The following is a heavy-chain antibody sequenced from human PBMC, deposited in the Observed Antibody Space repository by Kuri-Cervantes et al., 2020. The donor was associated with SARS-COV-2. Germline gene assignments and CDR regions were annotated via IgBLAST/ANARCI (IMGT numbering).Heavy chain of an antibody. J-gene: IGHJ5*02. V-gene: IGHV4-4*07. Sequence: ESLKISCTVSGVSISSYYWSWIRQPAGKGLEWIGRIYTSGSTNYNPSLKSRVTMSVDTSKNQFSLKLSSVTAADTAVYYCARDTYYDILTGYSPLGFDPWGQGTLVTVSS. CDR3: ARDTYYDILTGYSPLGFDP. CDR2: IYTSGST. CDR1: GVSISSYY. D-gene: IGHD3-9*01.